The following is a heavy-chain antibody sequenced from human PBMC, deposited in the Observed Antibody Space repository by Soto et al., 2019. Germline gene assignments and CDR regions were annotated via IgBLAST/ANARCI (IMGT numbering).Heavy chain of an antibody. CDR2: IYYSGST. CDR3: ARVVLAAAHLRYYHYGMDV. CDR1: GGSISSGDYY. J-gene: IGHJ6*02. Sequence: SETLSLTCTVSGGSISSGDYYWSWIRQPPGKGLEWIGYIYYSGSTYYNPSLKSRVTISVDTSKNQFSLKLSSVTAADTAVYYCARVVLAAAHLRYYHYGMDVWGQGTTVTVSS. D-gene: IGHD2-15*01. V-gene: IGHV4-30-4*01.